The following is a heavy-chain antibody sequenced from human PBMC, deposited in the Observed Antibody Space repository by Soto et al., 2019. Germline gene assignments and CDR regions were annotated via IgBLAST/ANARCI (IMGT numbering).Heavy chain of an antibody. D-gene: IGHD3-22*01. J-gene: IGHJ6*02. CDR3: ARGGYYDSSGPVTYGMDV. V-gene: IGHV1-2*04. Sequence: GASVKVSCKASGYTLTSYYMHWVRQAPGQGLEWMGWINPNSGGTNYAQKFQGWVTMTRDTSISTAYMELSRLRSDDAAVYYCARGGYYDSSGPVTYGMDVWGQGTTVTVSS. CDR1: GYTLTSYY. CDR2: INPNSGGT.